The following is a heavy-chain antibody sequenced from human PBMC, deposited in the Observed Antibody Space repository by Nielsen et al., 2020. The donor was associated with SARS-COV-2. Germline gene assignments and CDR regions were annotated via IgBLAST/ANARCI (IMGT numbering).Heavy chain of an antibody. Sequence: GESLKISCEASGFTFSSYMMTWVRQTAGKRLEWVASIGNSSAGTYHADSVKGRFTISRDNFKNTLYLEMKYLRAEDTAVYFCAKSAVAGTERIWYLYYHIDVWGKGTSVTVSS. J-gene: IGHJ6*03. CDR3: AKSAVAGTERIWYLYYHIDV. CDR1: GFTFSSYM. D-gene: IGHD6-19*01. CDR2: IGNSSAGT. V-gene: IGHV3-23*01.